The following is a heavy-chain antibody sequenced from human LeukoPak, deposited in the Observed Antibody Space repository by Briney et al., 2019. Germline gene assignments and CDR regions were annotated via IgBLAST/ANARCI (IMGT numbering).Heavy chain of an antibody. D-gene: IGHD3-22*01. CDR1: GYTFTSYD. V-gene: IGHV1-8*03. Sequence: ASVKVSCEASGYTFTSYDINWVRQATGQGLEWMGWMNPNSGNTGYAQKFQGRVTITRNTSISTAYMELSSLRSEDTAVYYCARVIVGSYAFDIWGQGTMVTVSS. CDR3: ARVIVGSYAFDI. CDR2: MNPNSGNT. J-gene: IGHJ3*02.